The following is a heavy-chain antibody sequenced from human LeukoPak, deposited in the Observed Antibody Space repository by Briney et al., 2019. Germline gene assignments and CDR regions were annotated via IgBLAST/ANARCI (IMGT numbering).Heavy chain of an antibody. V-gene: IGHV4-30-2*01. Sequence: SQTLSLTCTVSGASISSGGYSWSWIRQPPGKGLEWIGYIYHSGSTYYNPSLKSRVTISVDRSKNQFSLKLSSVTAADTAVYYCARNDGDIWGQGTMVTVSS. CDR1: GASISSGGYS. CDR2: IYHSGST. J-gene: IGHJ3*02. CDR3: ARNDGDI. D-gene: IGHD3-16*01.